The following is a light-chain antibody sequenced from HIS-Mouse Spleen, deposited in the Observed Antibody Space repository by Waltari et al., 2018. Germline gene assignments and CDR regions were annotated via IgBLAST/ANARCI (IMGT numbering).Light chain of an antibody. CDR2: RNN. CDR1: SANIGSNY. J-gene: IGLJ3*02. Sequence: QSVLTQPPSASGTPGQRVTISCSGSSANIGSNYVYWYQQHPGTAPKLLIYRNNPRPSRVPDRFSCSKSGTSASLAISGRRSEDEADYYCAAWDDSLSGRVFGGGTKLTVL. V-gene: IGLV1-47*01. CDR3: AAWDDSLSGRV.